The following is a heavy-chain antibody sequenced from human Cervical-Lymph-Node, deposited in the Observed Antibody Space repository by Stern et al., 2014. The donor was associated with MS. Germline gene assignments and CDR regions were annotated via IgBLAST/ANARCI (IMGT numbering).Heavy chain of an antibody. CDR2: IRSKAHNYAT. J-gene: IGHJ3*02. CDR1: GFTFSASV. V-gene: IGHV3-73*01. Sequence: EVQLVESGGGLVQPGGSLKLSCAASGFTFSASVVHWVRQAPGQGLEWVGRIRSKAHNYATTYAASMKGRFTISRDDSNNTAYLHLNSLKTEDTAVYYCTPASAIWGQGTMVTVSS. CDR3: TPASAI.